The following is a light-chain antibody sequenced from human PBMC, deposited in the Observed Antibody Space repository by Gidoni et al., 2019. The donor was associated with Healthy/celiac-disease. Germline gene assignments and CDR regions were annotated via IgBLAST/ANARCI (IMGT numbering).Light chain of an antibody. Sequence: DIQMTQSTSSLSASVGDRVTITCRASQSISSYLNWYQQKPGKAPKLLIYAASSFQSGVPSRFSGSGSGTDFTLTNSSLQPEDCATYYCQQSYSTPPETFGQGTKVEIK. V-gene: IGKV1-39*01. CDR3: QQSYSTPPET. J-gene: IGKJ1*01. CDR2: AAS. CDR1: QSISSY.